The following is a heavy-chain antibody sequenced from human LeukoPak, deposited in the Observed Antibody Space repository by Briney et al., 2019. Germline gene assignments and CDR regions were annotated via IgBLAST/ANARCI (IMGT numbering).Heavy chain of an antibody. V-gene: IGHV6-1*01. CDR1: GDSVSSNSAA. CDR3: ASSEIVGAQEVDY. CDR2: TYYRSRWYN. Sequence: SQTLSLNCAISGDSVSSNSAAWNWFRQSPSRGLEWLGRTYYRSRWYNDCAVSVKSRITINPDTSKNQFSLKLSSVTAADTAVYYCASSEIVGAQEVDYWGQGTLVTVSS. J-gene: IGHJ4*02. D-gene: IGHD1-26*01.